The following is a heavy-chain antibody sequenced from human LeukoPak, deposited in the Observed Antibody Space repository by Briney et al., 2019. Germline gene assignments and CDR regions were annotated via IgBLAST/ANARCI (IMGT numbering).Heavy chain of an antibody. Sequence: GGSLRLSCAASGFTVSSNYMSWVRQAPGKGLEWVSIIYSGGSTFYADSVKGRFTISRDNSKNTLYLQMNSLKTEDTAVYYCTTVGGSYFVPKNWGQGTLVTVSS. CDR2: IYSGGST. D-gene: IGHD1-26*01. J-gene: IGHJ4*02. CDR1: GFTVSSNY. V-gene: IGHV3-53*01. CDR3: TTVGGSYFVPKN.